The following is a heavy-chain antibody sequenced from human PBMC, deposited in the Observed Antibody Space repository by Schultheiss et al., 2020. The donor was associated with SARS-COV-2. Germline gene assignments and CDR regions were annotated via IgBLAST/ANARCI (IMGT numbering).Heavy chain of an antibody. CDR1: GGSISSYY. Sequence: SETLSLTCTVSGGSISSYYWSWIRQPPGKGLEWIGYIYYSGSTNYNPSLKSRVTMSVDTSKNQFSLKLSSVTAADTAVYYCARGGRTRQNYYYGMDVWGQGTLVTVSS. D-gene: IGHD6-6*01. CDR2: IYYSGST. V-gene: IGHV4-59*12. CDR3: ARGGRTRQNYYYGMDV. J-gene: IGHJ6*02.